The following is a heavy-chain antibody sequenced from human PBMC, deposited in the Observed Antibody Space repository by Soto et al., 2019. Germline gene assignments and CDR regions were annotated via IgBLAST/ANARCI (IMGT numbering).Heavy chain of an antibody. CDR3: ATSAKFGGCLDY. J-gene: IGHJ4*02. CDR2: ISGSGGST. D-gene: IGHD6-19*01. V-gene: IGHV3-23*01. CDR1: GFTFSSYA. Sequence: EVQLLESGGGLVQPGGSLRLSCAASGFTFSSYAMSWVRQAPGKGLEWVSAISGSGGSTYYADSVKGRFTISRDNSKNPLYLQMNSLRAEDTAVDYWATSAKFGGCLDYWGQGTLVTVAS.